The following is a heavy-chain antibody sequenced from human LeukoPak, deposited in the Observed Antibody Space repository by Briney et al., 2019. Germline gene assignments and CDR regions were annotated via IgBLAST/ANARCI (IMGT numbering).Heavy chain of an antibody. D-gene: IGHD7-27*01. CDR2: ISSSSSTI. Sequence: GGSLRLSCAASGFTFSSYSMNWVRQAPGKGLEWVSYISSSSSTIYYADSVKGRFTISRDNAKNSLYLQMNSLRDEDTAVYYCARDPTGDLMGYFDYWGQGTLVTVSS. CDR1: GFTFSSYS. J-gene: IGHJ4*02. V-gene: IGHV3-48*02. CDR3: ARDPTGDLMGYFDY.